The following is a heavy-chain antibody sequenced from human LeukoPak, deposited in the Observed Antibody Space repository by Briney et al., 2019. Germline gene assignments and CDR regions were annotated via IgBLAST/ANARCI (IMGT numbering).Heavy chain of an antibody. V-gene: IGHV4-34*01. CDR3: ARGPRLPYYYGMDV. D-gene: IGHD2-15*01. CDR1: GGSFSGYY. J-gene: IGHJ6*02. Sequence: SETLSLTCAVYGGSFSGYYWSWIRQPPGKGLEWIGEINHSGSTNYNPSPKSRVTISVDTSKNQFSLKLSSVTAADTAVYYCARGPRLPYYYGMDVWGQGTTVTVSS. CDR2: INHSGST.